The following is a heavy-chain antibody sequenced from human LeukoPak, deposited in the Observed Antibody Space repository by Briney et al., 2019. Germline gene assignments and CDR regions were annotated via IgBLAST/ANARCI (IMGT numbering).Heavy chain of an antibody. V-gene: IGHV3-23*01. J-gene: IGHJ6*02. D-gene: IGHD2-21*01. CDR2: ISGSGART. Sequence: GGTLRLSCAASGFTFTSYAMTRVREAPGTGLEWVSGISGSGARTFYGDSVKGRFTISRDNSKNTLDLQMNSLRAEDTGTYYCAKADCGGECYYVMAVWGQGTTVTVSS. CDR3: AKADCGGECYYVMAV. CDR1: GFTFTSYA.